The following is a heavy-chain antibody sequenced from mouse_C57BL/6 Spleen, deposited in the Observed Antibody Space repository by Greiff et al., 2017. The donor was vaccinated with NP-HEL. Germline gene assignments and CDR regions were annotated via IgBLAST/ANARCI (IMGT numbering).Heavy chain of an antibody. CDR2: IWSGGST. CDR1: GFSLTSYG. CDR3: ARNGHYYGSSYALDY. V-gene: IGHV2-2*01. J-gene: IGHJ2*01. Sequence: VKLMESGPGLVQPSQSLSITCTVSGFSLTSYGVHWVRQSPGKGLEWLGVIWSGGSTDYNAAFISRLSISKDNSKSQVFFKMNSLQADDTAIYYCARNGHYYGSSYALDYWGQGTTLTVSS. D-gene: IGHD1-1*01.